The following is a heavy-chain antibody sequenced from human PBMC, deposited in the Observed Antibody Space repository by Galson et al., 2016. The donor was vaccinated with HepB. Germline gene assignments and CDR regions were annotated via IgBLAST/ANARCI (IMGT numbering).Heavy chain of an antibody. D-gene: IGHD3-16*01. CDR2: INRRGSA. J-gene: IGHJ4*02. Sequence: SETLSLTCAVYRESGSLTGSFTGYYWTWIRQTPEKGLEWIGQINRRGSADYNPSLRSRVTLSIDTSKNQFFLNLTSVTAADTAVYYCARGWGQLWGRGTLVTVSS. CDR3: ARGWGQL. CDR1: RESGSLTGSFTGYY. V-gene: IGHV4-34*01.